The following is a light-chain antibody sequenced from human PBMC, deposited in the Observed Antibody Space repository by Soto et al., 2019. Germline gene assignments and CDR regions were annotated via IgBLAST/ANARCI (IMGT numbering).Light chain of an antibody. CDR2: GAS. CDR3: QQYDTYWT. CDR1: QSVSSSY. Sequence: EIVLTPSPGTLSLSPVERATLSCRASQSVSSSYLAWYQQKPGQAPRLLIYGASSRATGIPDRFSGSGSGTDFTLTISSLQPDDFATYYCQQYDTYWTFGQGTKWIS. J-gene: IGKJ1*01. V-gene: IGKV3-20*01.